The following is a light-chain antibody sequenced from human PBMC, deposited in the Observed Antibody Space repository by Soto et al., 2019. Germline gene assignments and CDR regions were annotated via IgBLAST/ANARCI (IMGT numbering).Light chain of an antibody. CDR3: QQYSAYPLT. Sequence: DIQLTQSPSILSASVGDRVTITCWASENIYGYLAWYQQKPGEAPKLLIYWASTLVSGVPSRFTGGESGTEFTLTISDLQPDDFATYFCQQYSAYPLTFGGVTKVDVK. CDR2: WAS. J-gene: IGKJ4*01. CDR1: ENIYGY. V-gene: IGKV1-5*03.